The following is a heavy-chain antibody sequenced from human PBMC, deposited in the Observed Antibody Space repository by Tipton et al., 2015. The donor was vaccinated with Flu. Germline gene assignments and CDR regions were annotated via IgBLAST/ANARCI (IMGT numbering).Heavy chain of an antibody. Sequence: TLSLTCTVSRGSISSGGAYWSWIRLHPGKGLEWIGCIYYSGSSYYNPSLESRVTISVDTSKNQFSLNLNSVTAADTAVYYCARHTGDSVRGVIDYWGQGTLVTVSS. CDR1: RGSISSGGAY. CDR3: ARHTGDSVRGVIDY. CDR2: IYYSGSS. V-gene: IGHV4-31*03. J-gene: IGHJ4*02. D-gene: IGHD3-10*02.